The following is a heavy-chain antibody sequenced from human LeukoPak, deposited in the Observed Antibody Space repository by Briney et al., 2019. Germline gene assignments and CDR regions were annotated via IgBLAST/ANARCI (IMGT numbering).Heavy chain of an antibody. CDR3: ARDSDFWSGYYYFDY. Sequence: SQTLSLTCTVSGGSISRADYYWSWIRQPPGKGLEGIGYIYYSGSTYYNPSLKSRATISVDTSKNQFSLKLSSVTAADTAVYYCARDSDFWSGYYYFDYWGQGTLVTVSS. D-gene: IGHD3-3*01. CDR2: IYYSGST. CDR1: GGSISRADYY. V-gene: IGHV4-30-4*08. J-gene: IGHJ4*02.